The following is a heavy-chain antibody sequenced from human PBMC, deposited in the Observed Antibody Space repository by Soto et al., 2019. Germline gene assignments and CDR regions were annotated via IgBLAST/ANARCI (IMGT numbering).Heavy chain of an antibody. J-gene: IGHJ4*02. D-gene: IGHD6-19*01. Sequence: QVQLVESGGGVVQPGRSLRLSCAASGFTFSTNAMHWVRQAPGKGLEWVAVISYDGSTRYYADSMKGRFTISRDNSKNTLYLQMNSLRAEETAVYYCAKQFSGWSYYFDYWGQGTLVTVSS. CDR3: AKQFSGWSYYFDY. CDR1: GFTFSTNA. V-gene: IGHV3-30-3*02. CDR2: ISYDGSTR.